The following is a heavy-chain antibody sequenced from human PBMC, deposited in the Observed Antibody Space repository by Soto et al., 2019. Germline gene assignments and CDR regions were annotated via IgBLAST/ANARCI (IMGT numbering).Heavy chain of an antibody. Sequence: SETLSLTCTVSGGSISSYYWSWIRQPPGKGLEWIGYIYYSGSTNYNPSLKSRVTISVDTSKNQFSLKLSSVTAADTAVYYCARSGGRSSGYSDYWGQGTLVTVSS. V-gene: IGHV4-59*01. CDR2: IYYSGST. CDR1: GGSISSYY. CDR3: ARSGGRSSGYSDY. D-gene: IGHD3-22*01. J-gene: IGHJ4*02.